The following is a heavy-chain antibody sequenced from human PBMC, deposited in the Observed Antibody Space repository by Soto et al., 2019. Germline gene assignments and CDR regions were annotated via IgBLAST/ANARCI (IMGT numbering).Heavy chain of an antibody. CDR2: ISGSGGST. D-gene: IGHD6-13*01. J-gene: IGHJ4*02. V-gene: IGHV3-23*01. CDR3: AKPPPAAGYRHYYFDY. Sequence: PGGSLRLSCAASGFTFSSYAMSWVRQAPGKGLEWVSAISGSGGSTYYADSVKGRFTISRDNSKNTLYLQMNSLRAEDTAVYYCAKPPPAAGYRHYYFDYWGQGTLVTVSS. CDR1: GFTFSSYA.